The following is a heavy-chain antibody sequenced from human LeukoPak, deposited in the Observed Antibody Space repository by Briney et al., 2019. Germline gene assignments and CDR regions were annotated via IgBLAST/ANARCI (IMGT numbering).Heavy chain of an antibody. CDR1: GYSFTDSW. D-gene: IGHD2-2*01. J-gene: IGHJ4*02. CDR2: IYPSDSDI. Sequence: GESLKISCKASGYSFTDSWIGWVRQMPGKGLEWMAIIYPSDSDIKYSPSFQGQVSISADKSISTTFLQWSGLKASDISMDCCARFRQSPCTGTNCYHYFDYWGQGTLVTVSS. V-gene: IGHV5-51*01. CDR3: ARFRQSPCTGTNCYHYFDY.